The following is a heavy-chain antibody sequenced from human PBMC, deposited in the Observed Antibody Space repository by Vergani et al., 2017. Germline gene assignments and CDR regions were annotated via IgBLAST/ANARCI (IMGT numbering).Heavy chain of an antibody. V-gene: IGHV3-23*01. D-gene: IGHD1-14*01. CDR3: AHRSNILN. Sequence: EVQLLESGGGLVQPGGYLRLSCGVSGFTFSNYDMTWVRQAPGKGLEWVSAISSSGTSTFYTDSVKGRFTIYRDNSKNTLYLQMNSLRAEDTAVYYCAHRSNILNWGPGALVTVSS. J-gene: IGHJ4*02. CDR2: ISSSGTST. CDR1: GFTFSNYD.